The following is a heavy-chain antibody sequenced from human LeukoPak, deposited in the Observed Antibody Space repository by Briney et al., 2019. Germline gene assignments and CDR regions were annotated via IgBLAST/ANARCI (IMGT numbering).Heavy chain of an antibody. J-gene: IGHJ5*02. V-gene: IGHV4-34*01. CDR2: INHSGST. Sequence: SETLSLTCAVYGGSFSGYYWSWIRQPPGKGLEWIGEINHSGSTNYNPSLKSRVTISVDTSKNQFSLKLSSVTAADTAVYYCARGLRFLEWVNWFYPWGQGTLVTVSS. D-gene: IGHD3-3*01. CDR1: GGSFSGYY. CDR3: ARGLRFLEWVNWFYP.